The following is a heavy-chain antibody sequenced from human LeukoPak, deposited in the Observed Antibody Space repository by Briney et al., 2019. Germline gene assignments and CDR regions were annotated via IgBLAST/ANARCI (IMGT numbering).Heavy chain of an antibody. CDR3: ARTRYYYDSSGYFFDY. Sequence: GGSLRLSCAVSGFMFSSYGMHWVRQPPGKGLEWVAVISYDGSNKYYADSVKGRFTISRDNSKNTLYLQMNSLRAEDTAVYYCARTRYYYDSSGYFFDYWGQGTLVTVSS. CDR2: ISYDGSNK. V-gene: IGHV3-33*05. D-gene: IGHD3-22*01. J-gene: IGHJ4*02. CDR1: GFMFSSYG.